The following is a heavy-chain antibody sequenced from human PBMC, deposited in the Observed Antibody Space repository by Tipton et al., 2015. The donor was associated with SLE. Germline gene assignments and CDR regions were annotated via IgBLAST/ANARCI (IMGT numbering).Heavy chain of an antibody. J-gene: IGHJ5*02. CDR2: IYSGGST. Sequence: LSLTCTVSGGSISSSSYYWGWIRQPPGKGLEWVSVIYSGGSTYYADSVKGRFTISRDNSKNTLYLQMNSLRAEDTAVYYCARDRGYCSGGGCYKTGWFDPWGQGTLVTVSS. CDR1: GGSISSSSYY. CDR3: ARDRGYCSGGGCYKTGWFDP. D-gene: IGHD2-15*01. V-gene: IGHV3-53*05.